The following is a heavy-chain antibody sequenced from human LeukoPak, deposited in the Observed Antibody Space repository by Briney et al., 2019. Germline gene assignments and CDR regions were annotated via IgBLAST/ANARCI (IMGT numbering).Heavy chain of an antibody. CDR3: ARDASTINFDY. CDR2: ITTSTGSP. D-gene: IGHD5/OR15-5a*01. J-gene: IGHJ4*02. CDR1: GYTFTGYS. Sequence: GASVKVSCKASGYTFTGYSINWLRQAPGQGLEWMGWITTSTGSPTYAQGFTGRFVFSLGTSVSTTYLHINSLKAEDTAVCYCARDASTINFDYWGQGTLVTVSS. V-gene: IGHV7-4-1*02.